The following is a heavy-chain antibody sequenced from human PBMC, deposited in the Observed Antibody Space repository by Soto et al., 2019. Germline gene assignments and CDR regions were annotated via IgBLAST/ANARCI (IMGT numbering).Heavy chain of an antibody. CDR3: AKDFGSGYSGRNAFDI. CDR2: ISWNSGSM. Sequence: LRLSCAASGFTFDDYAMHWVRQAPGKGLEWVSGISWNSGSMGYADSVKGRFTISRDNAKNSLYLQMNSLRAEDTALYYCAKDFGSGYSGRNAFDIWGQGTMVTVSS. D-gene: IGHD3-22*01. V-gene: IGHV3-9*01. CDR1: GFTFDDYA. J-gene: IGHJ3*02.